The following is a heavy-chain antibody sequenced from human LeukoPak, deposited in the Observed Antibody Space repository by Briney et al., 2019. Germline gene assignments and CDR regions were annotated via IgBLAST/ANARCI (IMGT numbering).Heavy chain of an antibody. D-gene: IGHD1-26*01. CDR1: GFIFSSYG. CDR2: ISGSGEIT. V-gene: IGHV3-23*01. CDR3: AKSTGDKERRYFDY. Sequence: GGSLRLSCAASGFIFSSYGMTWVRQAPGKGLEWVSAISGSGEITYYADSVRGRFTFSRDNSKNTLYLQMNSLRAEDTAVYYCAKSTGDKERRYFDYWGQGTLVTVSS. J-gene: IGHJ4*02.